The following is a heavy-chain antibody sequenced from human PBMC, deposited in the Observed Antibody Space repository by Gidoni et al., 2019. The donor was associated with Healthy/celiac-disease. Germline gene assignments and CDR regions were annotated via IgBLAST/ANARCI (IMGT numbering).Heavy chain of an antibody. V-gene: IGHV3-11*01. D-gene: IGHD1-26*01. CDR3: ARDQDAWEL. J-gene: IGHJ4*02. CDR2: NSSSGSTI. Sequence: LVWVSYNSSSGSTIYYADSVKGRFTISRDNAKNSLYLQMNSLRAEDTAVYYCARDQDAWELWGQGTLVTVSS.